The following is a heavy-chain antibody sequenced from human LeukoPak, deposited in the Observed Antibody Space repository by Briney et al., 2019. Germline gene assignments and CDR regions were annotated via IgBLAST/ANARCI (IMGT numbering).Heavy chain of an antibody. Sequence: GASVKVSCKASGFSFSSSSMQWVRQARGQRLEWIGWLAVGSGNTNYAQKFQGGVIITRDMSTSTAYMELSSLRSEDTALYYCAAVFGSGYYYYFDYWGQGSLVTVSS. CDR1: GFSFSSSS. D-gene: IGHD3-22*01. CDR3: AAVFGSGYYYYFDY. CDR2: LAVGSGNT. J-gene: IGHJ4*02. V-gene: IGHV1-58*02.